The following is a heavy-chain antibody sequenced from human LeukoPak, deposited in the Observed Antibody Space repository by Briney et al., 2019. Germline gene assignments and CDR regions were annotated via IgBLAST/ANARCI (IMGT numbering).Heavy chain of an antibody. CDR1: GYTFTGYY. Sequence: ASVKVSCKASGYTFTGYYMHWVRQAPGQGLEWMGWINPNSGGTNYAQKFQGRVTMTTDTSTSTAYMELRSLRSDDTAVYYCARDSHIVVVPAAPPDYWGQGTLVTVSS. J-gene: IGHJ4*02. D-gene: IGHD2-2*01. CDR3: ARDSHIVVVPAAPPDY. V-gene: IGHV1-2*02. CDR2: INPNSGGT.